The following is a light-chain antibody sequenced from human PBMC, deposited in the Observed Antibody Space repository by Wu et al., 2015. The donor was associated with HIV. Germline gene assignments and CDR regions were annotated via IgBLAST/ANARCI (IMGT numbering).Light chain of an antibody. V-gene: IGKV3-20*01. CDR2: GAS. CDR1: QSLSSSY. CDR3: QQYEKSPRT. J-gene: IGKJ1*01. Sequence: IVLTQSPGTLSLSPGERATLSCRASQSLSSSYLAWYQQKPGQAPRLLIYGASSRATGIPERFSGSGSGTDFTLTISRLEPEDFAVYYCQQYEKSPRTFGQGTKVE.